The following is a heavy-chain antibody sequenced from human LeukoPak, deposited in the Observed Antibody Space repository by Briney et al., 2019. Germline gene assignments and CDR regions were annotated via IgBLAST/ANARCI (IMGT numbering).Heavy chain of an antibody. CDR3: ARGAPGY. V-gene: IGHV4-34*01. Sequence: SETLSLTCAVYGGSFSGYSWTWIRQSPGKGLEWIGEVTHSGSTNYNPSLKSRVTISADTSKNQFSLKLNSVTAADTAMYYCARGAPGYWGQGTLVTVFS. CDR1: GGSFSGYS. CDR2: VTHSGST. J-gene: IGHJ4*02.